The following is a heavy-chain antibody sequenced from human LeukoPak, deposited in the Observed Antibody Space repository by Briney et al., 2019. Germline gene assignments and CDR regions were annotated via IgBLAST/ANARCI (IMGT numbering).Heavy chain of an antibody. D-gene: IGHD2-15*01. CDR3: AHSSDPQYCSGGSCPFDY. V-gene: IGHV2-5*02. CDR2: IYWDDDK. CDR1: GFSLSTSGVG. Sequence: SGPTLVKPTQTLTLTCTFSGFSLSTSGVGVGWIRQPPGKALEWLALIYWDDDKRYSPSLKSRLTITKDTSKNQVVLTMTNMDPVDTATYYCAHSSDPQYCSGGSCPFDYWGQGTLVTVSS. J-gene: IGHJ4*02.